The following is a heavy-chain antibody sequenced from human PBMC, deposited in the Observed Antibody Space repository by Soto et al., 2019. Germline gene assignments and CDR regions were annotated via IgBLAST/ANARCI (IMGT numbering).Heavy chain of an antibody. CDR1: GGSTSSGGYS. J-gene: IGHJ4*02. D-gene: IGHD6-19*01. CDR2: ISHSGST. CDR3: ARGGLLPDY. V-gene: IGHV4-30-2*01. Sequence: QLQLQKSGSGLVKPSQTLSLTCAVSGGSTSSGGYSWSWLRQPPGKGLEWIGYISHSGSTYYNPSLKRRGTISVDTSKNQSSLRLSSVTAADTAVYYCARGGLLPDYWGQGTLVTVSS.